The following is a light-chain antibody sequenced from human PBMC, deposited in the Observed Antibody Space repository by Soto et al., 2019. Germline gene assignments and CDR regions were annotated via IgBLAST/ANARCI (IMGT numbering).Light chain of an antibody. CDR2: GAS. J-gene: IGKJ2*01. V-gene: IGKV3-15*01. CDR1: QSVSSN. Sequence: VMTQSPATLSVSPGERATLSCRASQSVSSNLAWYQQKPGQAPRLLIYGASTRATGIPARFSGSGSGTEFTLTISSLQSEDFAVYYCQQYNNWPPYTFGQGTKLEIK. CDR3: QQYNNWPPYT.